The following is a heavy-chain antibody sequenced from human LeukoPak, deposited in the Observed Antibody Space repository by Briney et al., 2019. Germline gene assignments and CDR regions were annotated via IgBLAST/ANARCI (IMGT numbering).Heavy chain of an antibody. J-gene: IGHJ4*02. CDR2: ISASGGSR. D-gene: IGHD4-17*01. CDR1: GFPFSSYV. Sequence: PGGSLRLSCAASGFPFSSYVMSWVRQAPGKGLEWVSGISASGGSRYYADSVKGRFTISRDNSKNTLYLQMNSLRAEDTAVYYCAKDLTTVTTGRYYFDYWGQGTLVTVSS. V-gene: IGHV3-23*01. CDR3: AKDLTTVTTGRYYFDY.